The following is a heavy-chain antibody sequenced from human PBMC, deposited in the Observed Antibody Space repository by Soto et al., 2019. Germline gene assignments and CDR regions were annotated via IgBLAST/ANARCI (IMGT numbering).Heavy chain of an antibody. J-gene: IGHJ5*02. D-gene: IGHD3-10*01. CDR1: GGSFSGYY. Sequence: SETLSLTCAVYGGSFSGYYWSWIRQPPGKGLEWIGEINHSGSTNYNPSLKSRVTISVDTSKNQFSLKLSSVTAADTAVYYCARGIRVVRGVNLDWFDPWGQGTLVTVSS. CDR2: INHSGST. CDR3: ARGIRVVRGVNLDWFDP. V-gene: IGHV4-34*01.